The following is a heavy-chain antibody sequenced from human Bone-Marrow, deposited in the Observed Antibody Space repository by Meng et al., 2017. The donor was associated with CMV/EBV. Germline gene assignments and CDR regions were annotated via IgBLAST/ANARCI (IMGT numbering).Heavy chain of an antibody. CDR2: IRYDGSKK. CDR3: AKEAPYNWNTFDI. V-gene: IGHV3-30*02. D-gene: IGHD1/OR15-1a*01. CDR1: GFTFNYYG. J-gene: IGHJ3*02. Sequence: GESLKISCAASGFTFNYYGVHWVRQAPGKGLEWVAFIRYDGSKKHYADSVKGRFTISRDNSKNTVYLQMNSLRAEDTAVYYCAKEAPYNWNTFDIWGQGTMVTVSS.